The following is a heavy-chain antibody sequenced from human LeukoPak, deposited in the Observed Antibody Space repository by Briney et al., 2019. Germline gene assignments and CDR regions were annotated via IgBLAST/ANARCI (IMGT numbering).Heavy chain of an antibody. V-gene: IGHV3-74*01. D-gene: IGHD2-15*01. J-gene: IGHJ4*02. CDR3: ARVYCGGGSCDSYFDF. CDR1: GFTFSSYW. CDR2: ISSDGSST. Sequence: GGSLRLSCVASGFTFSSYWMHWVRQGPGKGLVWVSRISSDGSSTSYADSMKGRFTISRDNAKNTLYLQMSSLRAEDTAVYYCARVYCGGGSCDSYFDFWGQGTLVTVPS.